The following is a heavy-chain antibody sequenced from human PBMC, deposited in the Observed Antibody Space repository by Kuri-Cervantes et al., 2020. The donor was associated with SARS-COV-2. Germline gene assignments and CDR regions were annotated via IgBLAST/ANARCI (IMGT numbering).Heavy chain of an antibody. V-gene: IGHV4-34*01. CDR1: GGSFSGYY. Sequence: GSLRLSCAVYGGSFSGYYWSWIRQPPGKRLEWIGEINHSGSTNYNPSLKSRVTISVDTSKNQFSLKLSSVTAADTAVYYCARAGDNWGQGDDAFDIWGQGTMVTVSS. J-gene: IGHJ3*02. D-gene: IGHD7-27*01. CDR3: ARAGDNWGQGDDAFDI. CDR2: INHSGST.